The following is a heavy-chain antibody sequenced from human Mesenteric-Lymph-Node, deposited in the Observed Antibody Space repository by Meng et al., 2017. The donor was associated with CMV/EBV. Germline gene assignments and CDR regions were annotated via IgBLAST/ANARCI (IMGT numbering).Heavy chain of an antibody. CDR1: GFTVSSNY. D-gene: IGHD5-24*01. Sequence: GGSLRLSCAASGFTVSSNYMSWVRQAPGKGLEWVSAISGSGGSTYYADSVKGRLTISRDNSKNTLYLQMNSLRAEDTAVYYCAKGRDGYNNFDYWGQGTLVTVSS. CDR3: AKGRDGYNNFDY. J-gene: IGHJ4*02. V-gene: IGHV3-23*01. CDR2: ISGSGGST.